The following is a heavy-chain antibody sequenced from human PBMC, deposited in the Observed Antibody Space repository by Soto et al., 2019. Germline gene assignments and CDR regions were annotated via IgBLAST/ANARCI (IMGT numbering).Heavy chain of an antibody. V-gene: IGHV4-4*07. Sequence: QVQLQESGPGVVKPSDTLSVTCSLSGGSTSGKYWSWIRQSAGKGLEWIGRIYSSGRTHYNPSLGSRVSMSVAQNSFSLRLTSVTAADTAIYYCARDFDVNTALDYWYFDLWGRGTQVSVSS. J-gene: IGHJ2*01. CDR1: GGSTSGKY. D-gene: IGHD3-9*01. CDR3: ARDFDVNTALDYWYFDL. CDR2: IYSSGRT.